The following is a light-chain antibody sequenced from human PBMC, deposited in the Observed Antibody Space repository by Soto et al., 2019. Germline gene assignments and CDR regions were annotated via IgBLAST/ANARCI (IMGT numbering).Light chain of an antibody. CDR2: WAS. CDR1: QSVLYSSNNKNY. J-gene: IGKJ1*01. CDR3: QQDYSTPPT. Sequence: DIVMTQSPDSLAVSLGERATINCKSSQSVLYSSNNKNYLAWYQQKPGQPPKLLIYWASTRESGVPDRFSGSGSGTDFTLTISRLHAEDVAVYYVQQDYSTPPTFGQATKVEIK. V-gene: IGKV4-1*01.